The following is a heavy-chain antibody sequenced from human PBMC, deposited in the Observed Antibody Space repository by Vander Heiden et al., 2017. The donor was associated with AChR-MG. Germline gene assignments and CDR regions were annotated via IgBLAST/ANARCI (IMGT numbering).Heavy chain of an antibody. J-gene: IGHJ4*02. V-gene: IGHV5-51*01. D-gene: IGHD3-3*01. CDR1: GYNFTNYW. Sequence: EVQLVQSGAEVKKPGESLKISCKGSGYNFTNYWIGWVRQMPGKGLEWMGIIYPGDSDTRYSPSFQGQVTISADKSISAAYLQWSSLKASDTAMYFCARGTYDFWSGYPYWGQGTLVTVSS. CDR2: IYPGDSDT. CDR3: ARGTYDFWSGYPY.